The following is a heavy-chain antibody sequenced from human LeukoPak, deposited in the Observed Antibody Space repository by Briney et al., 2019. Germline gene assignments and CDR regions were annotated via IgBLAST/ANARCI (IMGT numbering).Heavy chain of an antibody. CDR3: ARGGINYYYGMDV. CDR2: INPNSGGT. J-gene: IGHJ6*02. CDR1: GYTFTGYY. Sequence: ASVKVSCKASGYTFTGYYMHWVRQAPGQGLEWMGWINPNSGGTNYAQKFQGWVTMTRDTSISTAYMELSSLRSEDTAVYYCARGGINYYYGMDVWGQGTTVTVSS. V-gene: IGHV1-2*04. D-gene: IGHD5-24*01.